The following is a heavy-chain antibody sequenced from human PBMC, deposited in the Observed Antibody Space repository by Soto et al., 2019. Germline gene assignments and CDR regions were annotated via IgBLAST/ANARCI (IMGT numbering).Heavy chain of an antibody. CDR1: GFTFSDYY. Sequence: KPGGSLRLSCAASGFTFSDYYMSWIRQAPGKGLEWVSYISSSGSTIYYADSVKGRFTISRDNAKNSLYLQMNSLRAEDTAVYYCARDPVVAESVRGGGFDYWGQGTLVTVSS. D-gene: IGHD2-15*01. CDR3: ARDPVVAESVRGGGFDY. J-gene: IGHJ4*02. V-gene: IGHV3-11*01. CDR2: ISSSGSTI.